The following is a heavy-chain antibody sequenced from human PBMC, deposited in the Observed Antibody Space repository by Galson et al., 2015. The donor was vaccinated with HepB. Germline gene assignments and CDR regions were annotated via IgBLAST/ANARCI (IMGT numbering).Heavy chain of an antibody. Sequence: SLRLSCAASGFIFDEYAMHWVRQAPGKGLEWVSSISWNSGKIGYADSVKGRFTISRDNAKNSLYLQMNSLRAEDTALYYCAKDTARSGSYYWYMDVWGKGATVTVSS. CDR1: GFIFDEYA. CDR3: AKDTARSGSYYWYMDV. V-gene: IGHV3-9*01. CDR2: ISWNSGKI. J-gene: IGHJ6*03. D-gene: IGHD1-26*01.